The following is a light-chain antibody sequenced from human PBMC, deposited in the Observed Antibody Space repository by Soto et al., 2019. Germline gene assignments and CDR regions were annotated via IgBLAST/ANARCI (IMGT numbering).Light chain of an antibody. V-gene: IGKV3-20*01. J-gene: IGKJ1*01. Sequence: EIGLTKSPGTLSLSPGERATLSCRDSQSVRGNYLAWYQQKPGQAPRLLIYDASRRATGIPDRFSGSGSGTDFTLTISRLEPEDFAVYYCQHYGSSPQPFGLGTKVDIK. CDR3: QHYGSSPQP. CDR2: DAS. CDR1: QSVRGNY.